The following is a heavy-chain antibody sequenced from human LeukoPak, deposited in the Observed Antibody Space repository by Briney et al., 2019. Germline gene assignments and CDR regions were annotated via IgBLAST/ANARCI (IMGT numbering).Heavy chain of an antibody. CDR3: ARARTWGRGYFDY. V-gene: IGHV4-59*01. Sequence: SETLSLTCTVSGGSMSTYYWSWIRQPPGTGLEWIGYIYYSGSTNYNPSLKSRVTISVDTSKNQFSLNLSSVTAADTAVYYCARARTWGRGYFDYWGQGTLVTVSS. CDR2: IYYSGST. D-gene: IGHD7-27*01. CDR1: GGSMSTYY. J-gene: IGHJ4*02.